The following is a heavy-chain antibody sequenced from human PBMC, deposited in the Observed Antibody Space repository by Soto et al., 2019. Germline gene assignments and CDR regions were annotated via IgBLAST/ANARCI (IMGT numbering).Heavy chain of an antibody. Sequence: EVQLVESGGGLVQPGGSLRLSCAASGFTFRSYAMHWVRQAPGKGLEYVSAISGNGGSTYYENSVKGRFTISRDNSTNTLYLQTGYLGAEDLAFYYCARGLYDFWGVSYYYYYMDVWGQGTPVTVSS. V-gene: IGHV3-64*01. J-gene: IGHJ6*03. D-gene: IGHD3-3*01. CDR2: ISGNGGST. CDR1: GFTFRSYA. CDR3: ARGLYDFWGVSYYYYYMDV.